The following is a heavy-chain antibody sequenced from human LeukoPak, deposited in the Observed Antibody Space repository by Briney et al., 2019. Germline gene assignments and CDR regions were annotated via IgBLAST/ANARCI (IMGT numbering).Heavy chain of an antibody. Sequence: PSETLSLTCTVSGGSINSGDYYWSWIRQPPGKGLEWIGYIYYSGSTYYNPSLKSRVTISVDTSKNQFSLKLSSVTAADTAVYYCARRSSITRSLDYWGQGTLVTVSS. CDR1: GGSINSGDYY. CDR2: IYYSGST. J-gene: IGHJ4*02. V-gene: IGHV4-30-4*08. D-gene: IGHD3-3*02. CDR3: ARRSSITRSLDY.